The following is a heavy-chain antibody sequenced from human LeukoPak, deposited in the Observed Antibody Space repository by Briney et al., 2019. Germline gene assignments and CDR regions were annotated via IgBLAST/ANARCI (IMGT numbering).Heavy chain of an antibody. D-gene: IGHD3-22*01. Sequence: GGSLRLSCAASGFTFSSYEMNWVRQAPGKGLEWVSYISSSGSTIYYADSVKGRLTISRDNAKNSLYLQMNSLRAEDTAVYYCARGGTMIVSRDYFDYCGQGTLVTVSS. CDR2: ISSSGSTI. CDR3: ARGGTMIVSRDYFDY. J-gene: IGHJ4*02. V-gene: IGHV3-48*03. CDR1: GFTFSSYE.